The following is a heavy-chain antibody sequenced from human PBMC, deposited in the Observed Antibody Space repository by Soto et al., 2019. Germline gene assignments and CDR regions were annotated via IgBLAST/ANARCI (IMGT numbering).Heavy chain of an antibody. CDR3: ATSEYSSMSINWFDP. CDR1: GGSVASVNHY. D-gene: IGHD5-12*01. Sequence: SETLSLTCTVSGGSVASVNHYWSWIRQSTGKGREWIGYIYSIGNTYYNPSLKSRVQISVDKSRNQFSLKLSSVTAADTSVYFCATSEYSSMSINWFDPWGQGALVTVSS. V-gene: IGHV4-30-4*01. J-gene: IGHJ5*02. CDR2: IYSIGNT.